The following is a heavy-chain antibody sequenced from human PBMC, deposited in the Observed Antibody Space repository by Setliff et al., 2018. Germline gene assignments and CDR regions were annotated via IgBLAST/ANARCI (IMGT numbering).Heavy chain of an antibody. CDR1: GFTFSNYA. Sequence: GGSLRLSCAASGFTFSNYAIHWVRQAPGKGLEWVAVISNDGSNKFYADSVKGRFTISRDNSKNTLYLQMNSLRAEDTAVYYCARLALTGYDSSGYYVFDYWGQGTLVTVSS. J-gene: IGHJ4*02. CDR3: ARLALTGYDSSGYYVFDY. V-gene: IGHV3-30*07. D-gene: IGHD3-22*01. CDR2: ISNDGSNK.